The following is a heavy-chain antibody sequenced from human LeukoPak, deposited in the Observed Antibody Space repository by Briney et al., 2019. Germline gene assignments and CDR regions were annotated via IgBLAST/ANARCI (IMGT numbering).Heavy chain of an antibody. CDR1: GDGVSSNSAA. CDR2: TYYRSKWYN. CDR3: ARVGTYYYGSGSYSEFDY. D-gene: IGHD3-10*01. J-gene: IGHJ4*02. V-gene: IGHV6-1*01. Sequence: SQTLSLTCAISGDGVSSNSAAWNWIRQSPSRGLEWLGRTYYRSKWYNDYAVSVKSRITINPDTSKNQFSLQLNSVTPEDTAVYYCARVGTYYYGSGSYSEFDYWGQGTLVTVSS.